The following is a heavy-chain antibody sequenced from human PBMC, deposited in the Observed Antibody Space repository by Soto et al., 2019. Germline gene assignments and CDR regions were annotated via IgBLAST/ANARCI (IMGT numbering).Heavy chain of an antibody. V-gene: IGHV4-39*01. J-gene: IGHJ4*02. Sequence: QLQLQESGPGLVKPSETLSLTCTVSDDSIGRSNYFWGWIRQPPGKGLEWFGNIFYSGNTHYSLSLKSRVTISLDTSNHPSSLRVSSVTAADTAVYYCARHLYSGDSSGSFGYWGPGALVIVSS. CDR2: IFYSGNT. D-gene: IGHD6-19*01. CDR3: ARHLYSGDSSGSFGY. CDR1: DDSIGRSNYF.